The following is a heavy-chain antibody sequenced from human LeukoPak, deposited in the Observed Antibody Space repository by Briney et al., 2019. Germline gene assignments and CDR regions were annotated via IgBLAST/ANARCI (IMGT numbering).Heavy chain of an antibody. CDR1: GGSISSYY. V-gene: IGHV4-59*08. D-gene: IGHD3-22*01. J-gene: IGHJ1*01. Sequence: SETLSLTCTVSGGSISSYYWSWIRQPPGKGLEWIGYICYGGSTNYNTSLKSRVTISVDTSKNQFSLKLSSVTAADTAVYYCARGVSYYDSSGYYNEYFQHWGQGTLVTVSS. CDR3: ARGVSYYDSSGYYNEYFQH. CDR2: ICYGGST.